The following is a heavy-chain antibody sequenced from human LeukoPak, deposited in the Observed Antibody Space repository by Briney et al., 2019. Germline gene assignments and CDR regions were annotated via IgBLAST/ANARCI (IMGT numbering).Heavy chain of an antibody. Sequence: GGSLRLSCAASGFTFSSYSMNWVRQAPGKGLEWVSSISSSSSYIYYADSVKGRFTISRDNAKNSLYLQMNSLRAEDTAVYYCAAELVGANQPYWGQGTLVTVSS. CDR2: ISSSSSYI. D-gene: IGHD1-26*01. CDR1: GFTFSSYS. J-gene: IGHJ4*02. V-gene: IGHV3-21*01. CDR3: AAELVGANQPY.